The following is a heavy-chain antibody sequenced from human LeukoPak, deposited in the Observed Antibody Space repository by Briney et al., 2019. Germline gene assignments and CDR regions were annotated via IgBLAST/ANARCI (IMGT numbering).Heavy chain of an antibody. CDR3: AKDRGSGSYEHYYYMDV. CDR1: RFTFDDYA. D-gene: IGHD3-10*01. Sequence: GGSLRLSCAASRFTFDDYAMHWVRQAPGKGLEWVSLISWDGGSTYYADSVKGRFTISRDNSKNSLYLQMNSLRAEDTALYYCAKDRGSGSYEHYYYMDVWGKGTTVTASS. J-gene: IGHJ6*03. CDR2: ISWDGGST. V-gene: IGHV3-43D*03.